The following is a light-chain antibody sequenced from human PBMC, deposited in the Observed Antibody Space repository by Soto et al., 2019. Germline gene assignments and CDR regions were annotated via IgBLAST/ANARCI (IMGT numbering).Light chain of an antibody. Sequence: EFVLTQCPGTLSLSPGERATLSCRASQTVRNNYLAWYQQKPGQAPRLLIYGASSRATGIPDRFSGSGSGTDFTLTIDRLESEDFAVYFCQQYGDLPWTFGQGTKVDIK. V-gene: IGKV3-20*01. CDR2: GAS. CDR3: QQYGDLPWT. J-gene: IGKJ1*01. CDR1: QTVRNNY.